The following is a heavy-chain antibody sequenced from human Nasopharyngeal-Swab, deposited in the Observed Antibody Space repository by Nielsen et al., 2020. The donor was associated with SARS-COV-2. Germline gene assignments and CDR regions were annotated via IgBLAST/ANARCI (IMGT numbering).Heavy chain of an antibody. CDR1: GFSFSIYA. V-gene: IGHV3-23*01. J-gene: IGHJ5*02. Sequence: GESLKISCAASGFSFSIYAMSWVRQAPGKGLEWVSAISSSGISTYYADSVKGRFTISRDNAKNTLYLQMNSLRAEDTAVYYCAKEREYYGSGSYCNWFDPWGQGTLVTVSS. D-gene: IGHD3-10*01. CDR2: ISSSGIST. CDR3: AKEREYYGSGSYCNWFDP.